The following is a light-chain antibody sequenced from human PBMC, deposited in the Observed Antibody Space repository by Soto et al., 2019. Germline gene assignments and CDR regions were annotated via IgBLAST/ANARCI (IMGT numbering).Light chain of an antibody. CDR2: WAS. J-gene: IGKJ4*01. Sequence: DIVMTQSPDSLAVSLGERATINCKSSQNLLYSSNSKNYFAWYQQKPGQPPKLLIYWASTRESGVPDRFSGSGSGTDFTLTISSLQAEDVAVYYCQQYYGLPLTFGGGTNVEIK. CDR1: QNLLYSSNSKNY. V-gene: IGKV4-1*01. CDR3: QQYYGLPLT.